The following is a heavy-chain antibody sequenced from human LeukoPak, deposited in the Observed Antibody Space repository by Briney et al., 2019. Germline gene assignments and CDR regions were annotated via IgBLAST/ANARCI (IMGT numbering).Heavy chain of an antibody. Sequence: PGGSLRLSCAASGFNFRTYAMSWVRQAPGKGLEWMGGFDPEDGETIYAQKFQGRVTMTEDTSTDTAYMELSSLRSEDTAVYYCATDSSGWYGNWFDPWGQGTLVTVSS. J-gene: IGHJ5*02. CDR1: GFNFRTYA. CDR3: ATDSSGWYGNWFDP. CDR2: FDPEDGET. D-gene: IGHD6-19*01. V-gene: IGHV1-24*01.